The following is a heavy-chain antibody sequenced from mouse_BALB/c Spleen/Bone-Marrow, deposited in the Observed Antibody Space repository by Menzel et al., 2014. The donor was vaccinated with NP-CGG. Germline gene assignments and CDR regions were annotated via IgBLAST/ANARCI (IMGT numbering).Heavy chain of an antibody. D-gene: IGHD1-1*01. J-gene: IGHJ1*01. Sequence: EVKLMESGGGLVQPGGSLRLSCATSGFTFTDYYMSWVRQPPGKALEWLGFIRNKANGYTTEYSASVKGRFTISRDNSQSILYLQMNTLRAEDSATYYCARGRVVAFYWYFDVWGAGTTVTVSS. CDR3: ARGRVVAFYWYFDV. V-gene: IGHV7-3*02. CDR1: GFTFTDYY. CDR2: IRNKANGYTT.